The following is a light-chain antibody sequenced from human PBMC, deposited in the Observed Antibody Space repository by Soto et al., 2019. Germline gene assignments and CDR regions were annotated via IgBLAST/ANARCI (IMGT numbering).Light chain of an antibody. CDR1: QSISGY. Sequence: EIVLTQSPATLSLSPGERATLSCRASQSISGYLAWYQQRPGQAPRLLIFDVSNRATGIPARFSGSGSGTDFTLTISSLEPEDFVVYYCQQRSNWPPWTFGQGTKVDIK. CDR2: DVS. CDR3: QQRSNWPPWT. V-gene: IGKV3-11*01. J-gene: IGKJ1*01.